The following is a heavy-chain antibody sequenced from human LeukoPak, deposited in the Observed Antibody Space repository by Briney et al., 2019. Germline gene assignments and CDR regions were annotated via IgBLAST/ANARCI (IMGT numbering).Heavy chain of an antibody. CDR2: INHSGST. D-gene: IGHD3-22*01. CDR3: ARGGSLFLGATMKNFDY. CDR1: GGSFSGYY. Sequence: PSETLSLTCAVYGGSFSGYYWSWIRQPPGKGLEWIGEINHSGSTNYNPSLKSRVTISVDTSKNQFSLKLSSVTAADTAVYYCARGGSLFLGATMKNFDYWGQGTLATVSS. V-gene: IGHV4-34*01. J-gene: IGHJ4*02.